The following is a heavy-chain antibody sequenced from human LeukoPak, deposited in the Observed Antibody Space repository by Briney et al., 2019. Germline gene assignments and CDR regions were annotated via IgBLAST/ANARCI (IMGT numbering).Heavy chain of an antibody. V-gene: IGHV3-53*01. Sequence: GGSLRLSCAASGFTFRSYAMNWVRQAPGKGLEGVSVIYSGRSTYYADSVKGRFAISRDNSKNTMYLHMNSLRAEDTAVYYCARTVYGSNWFDPWGQGTLVTVSS. CDR1: GFTFRSYA. CDR2: IYSGRST. J-gene: IGHJ5*02. CDR3: ARTVYGSNWFDP. D-gene: IGHD3-16*01.